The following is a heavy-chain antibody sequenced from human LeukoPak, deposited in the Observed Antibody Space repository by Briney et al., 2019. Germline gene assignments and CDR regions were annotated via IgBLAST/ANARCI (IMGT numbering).Heavy chain of an antibody. J-gene: IGHJ4*02. V-gene: IGHV4-4*02. Sequence: SDTLSLTCAVSGGSLSSSPWCSWVRQPPGKGLEWIGTIYHDGNTDYNPSLKSRVTISVDKSKNQMSLKLTSVTAADTAVYYCARGAMATTPFFDYWGQGTLVTVSS. CDR3: ARGAMATTPFFDY. D-gene: IGHD5-24*01. CDR2: IYHDGNT. CDR1: GGSLSSSPW.